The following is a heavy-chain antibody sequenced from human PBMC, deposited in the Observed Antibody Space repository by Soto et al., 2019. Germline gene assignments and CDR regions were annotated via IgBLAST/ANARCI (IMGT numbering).Heavy chain of an antibody. CDR1: GGSISSSSYY. D-gene: IGHD4-4*01. CDR3: AITTHDYSNSGGYFDY. V-gene: IGHV4-39*01. J-gene: IGHJ4*02. CDR2: IYYSGST. Sequence: SGTLSLTCTVSGGSISSSSYYWGWIRQTPGKGLEWIGSIYYSGSTYYNPSLKSRVTISVDTSKNQFSLKLSSVTAADTAVYYCAITTHDYSNSGGYFDYWGQGTLVTVSS.